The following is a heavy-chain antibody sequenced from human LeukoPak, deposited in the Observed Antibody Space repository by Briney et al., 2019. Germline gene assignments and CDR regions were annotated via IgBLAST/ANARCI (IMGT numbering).Heavy chain of an antibody. J-gene: IGHJ4*02. D-gene: IGHD3-3*01. CDR1: GFTFDNYR. CDR3: ARDRNDFWSGRRGFDY. CDR2: IKQDGSEK. Sequence: GGSLRLSCVASGFTFDNYRMGWVRQAPGKGLEWVANIKQDGSEKFYVDSLKGRFTVSRDNTKDTLYLQMNSLRAEDTAVYYCARDRNDFWSGRRGFDYWVQGTLVTVSS. V-gene: IGHV3-7*01.